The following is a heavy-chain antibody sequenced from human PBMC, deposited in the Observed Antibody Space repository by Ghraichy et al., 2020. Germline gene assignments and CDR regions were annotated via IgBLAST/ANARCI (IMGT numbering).Heavy chain of an antibody. J-gene: IGHJ4*02. CDR3: ARDHWYCSGGNCHYFFDY. V-gene: IGHV4-59*01. Sequence: GSLRLSCSVSGGSINSDYWSWIRQPPGKGLEWIGYIYYSGSTKYSPSLKSRVTISVDTSKNQFSLKLSSVTAADTAVYYCARDHWYCSGGNCHYFFDYWGQGTLVTVSS. CDR2: IYYSGST. D-gene: IGHD2-15*01. CDR1: GGSINSDY.